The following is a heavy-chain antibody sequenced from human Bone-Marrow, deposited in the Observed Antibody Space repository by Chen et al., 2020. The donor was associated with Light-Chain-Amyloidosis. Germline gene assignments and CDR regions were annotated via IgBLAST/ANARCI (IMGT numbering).Heavy chain of an antibody. D-gene: IGHD5-12*01. V-gene: IGHV5-51*01. Sequence: EVKKPGESLKISCKGSGYTLPNYWNGWVRPMPGKGLEWMGVIYPDDSDARYSPSFEGKVTISADKSITTAYLQWRSLKASDTAMYYCARRRDGYNFDYWGQGTLVTVSS. J-gene: IGHJ4*02. CDR3: ARRRDGYNFDY. CDR2: IYPDDSDA. CDR1: GYTLPNYW.